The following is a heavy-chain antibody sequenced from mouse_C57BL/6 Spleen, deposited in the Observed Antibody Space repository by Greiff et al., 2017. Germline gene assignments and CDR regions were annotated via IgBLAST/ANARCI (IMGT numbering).Heavy chain of an antibody. CDR1: GYTFTSYW. J-gene: IGHJ1*03. D-gene: IGHD1-3*01. CDR3: ARSKGGYFDV. Sequence: QVQLQQPGAELVKPGASVKMSCKASGYTFTSYWITWVKQRPGQGLEWIGDIYPGSGSTNYNEKFKSKATLTVDTSSSTAYMQRSSLTSEDSAVYYCARSKGGYFDVWGTGTTVTVSS. V-gene: IGHV1-55*01. CDR2: IYPGSGST.